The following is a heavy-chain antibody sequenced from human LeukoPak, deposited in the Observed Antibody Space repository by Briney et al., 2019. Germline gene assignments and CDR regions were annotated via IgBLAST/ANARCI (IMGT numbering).Heavy chain of an antibody. CDR1: GYTFTGYY. CDR2: LNPTYDIP. CDR3: AKDPRNILTGDYDDFDI. V-gene: IGHV1-46*01. J-gene: IGHJ3*02. Sequence: ASVKVSCMASGYTFTGYYMHWVRQAPGQGLEWMGILNPTYDIPIYAQTFEGRVTMTRDMSTSTVYMELTTLTSDDTAVYFCAKDPRNILTGDYDDFDIWGQGTMVIVSS. D-gene: IGHD3-9*01.